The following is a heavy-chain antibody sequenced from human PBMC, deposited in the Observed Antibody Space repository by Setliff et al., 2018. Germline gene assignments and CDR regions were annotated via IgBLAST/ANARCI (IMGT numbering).Heavy chain of an antibody. Sequence: SETLSLTCTVSGGSISSSSYYWGWIRQPPGKGLEWIGSIYYSGSTYYNPSLKSRVTISVDTSKNQFSLKLDSVTAADTAVYYRARRGQGFNNPFDYWGQGTLVTVSS. J-gene: IGHJ4*02. CDR2: IYYSGST. D-gene: IGHD3-9*01. V-gene: IGHV4-39*01. CDR3: ARRGQGFNNPFDY. CDR1: GGSISSSSYY.